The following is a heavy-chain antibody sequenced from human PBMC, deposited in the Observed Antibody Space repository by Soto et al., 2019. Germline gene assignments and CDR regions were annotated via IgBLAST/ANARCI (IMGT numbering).Heavy chain of an antibody. V-gene: IGHV1-18*01. D-gene: IGHD2-8*02. CDR3: ARDGGVQSRFDP. J-gene: IGHJ5*02. CDR2: ISAYNGNT. CDR1: GYTFTSYG. Sequence: QVQLVQSGAEVKKPGASVKVSCKASGYTFTSYGISWLRQAPGQGLEGKVWISAYNGNTNYAQKRQGRVTMPTDTSTRTAYMELRSLRSDDTAVYTSARDGGVQSRFDPWGQGTMVTVSS.